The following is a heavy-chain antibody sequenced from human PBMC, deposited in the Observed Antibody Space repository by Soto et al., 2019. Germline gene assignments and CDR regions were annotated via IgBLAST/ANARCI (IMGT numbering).Heavy chain of an antibody. V-gene: IGHV3-11*05. CDR1: GFTFSDYY. J-gene: IGHJ4*02. CDR2: ISSSSSYT. CDR3: ARDQWELISDY. D-gene: IGHD1-26*01. Sequence: PGGSLRLSCAASGFTFSDYYMSWIRQAPGKGLEWVSYISSSSSYTNYADSVKGRFTISRDNAKNSLYLQMNSLRAEDTAVYYCARDQWELISDYWGQGTLVTVSS.